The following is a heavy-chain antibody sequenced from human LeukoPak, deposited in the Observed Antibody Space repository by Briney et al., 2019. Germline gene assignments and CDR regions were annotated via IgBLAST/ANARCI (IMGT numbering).Heavy chain of an antibody. CDR1: GYTFTSYG. D-gene: IGHD2-2*01. CDR2: INPDNGGT. J-gene: IGHJ5*02. V-gene: IGHV1-2*02. CDR3: ARGIVVVPTAA. Sequence: ASVKVSCKASGYTFTSYGISWVRQAPGQGLEWMGWINPDNGGTDYAQKFKGRVTMTRDTSINIVYMELRGLRSDDTAVYFCARGIVVVPTAAWGRGTLVTVSS.